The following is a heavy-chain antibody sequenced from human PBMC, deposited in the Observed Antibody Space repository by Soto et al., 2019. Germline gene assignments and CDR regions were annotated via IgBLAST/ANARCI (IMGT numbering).Heavy chain of an antibody. D-gene: IGHD3-16*02. V-gene: IGHV1-69*06. CDR3: ARTNPTKYYDYVWGDYRREGMDV. J-gene: IGHJ6*02. CDR2: ILPLSGTS. Sequence: SVEVSFKASGGAFIAYAISWVRQAPGQGLEWMGGILPLSGTSNYTQRFQGRVTITADKSTSTAYMELSSLRSDDTAVYYCARTNPTKYYDYVWGDYRREGMDVWGQGTTVTVSS. CDR1: GGAFIAYA.